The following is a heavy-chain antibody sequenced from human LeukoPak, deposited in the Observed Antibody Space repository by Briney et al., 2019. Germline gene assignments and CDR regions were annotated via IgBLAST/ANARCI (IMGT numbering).Heavy chain of an antibody. D-gene: IGHD2-2*01. CDR1: GKSFSEHY. CDR3: ARSPATSLSNFDY. V-gene: IGHV4-34*01. Sequence: PSESFAVTSSVNGKSFSEHYWSWIGQAPGKELEWIGEIHHSGSTSYRLSLKSRVTISVDRSKNQFSLKLTSVTAADTAIYYCARSPATSLSNFDYWGQGTLVTVSS. J-gene: IGHJ4*02. CDR2: IHHSGST.